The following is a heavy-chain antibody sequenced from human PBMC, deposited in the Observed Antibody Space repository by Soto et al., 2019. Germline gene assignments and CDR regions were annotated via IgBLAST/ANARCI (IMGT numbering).Heavy chain of an antibody. CDR2: ISSSGSII. CDR3: AQTSVTRRFHY. D-gene: IGHD4-17*01. Sequence: LGLSCAASGFTFSDYYMSWIRQAPGKGLEWVSYISSSGSIIYYADSVKGRFTISRDNAKNSLYLQMNSLRAEDTAVYYCAQTSVTRRFHYWGQGTPVTVSS. J-gene: IGHJ4*02. CDR1: GFTFSDYY. V-gene: IGHV3-11*01.